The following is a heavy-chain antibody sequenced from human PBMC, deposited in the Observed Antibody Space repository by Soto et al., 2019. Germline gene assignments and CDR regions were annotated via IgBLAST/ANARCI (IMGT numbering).Heavy chain of an antibody. V-gene: IGHV1-3*01. CDR1: GYTFTSYA. J-gene: IGHJ5*02. Sequence: SVKVSCKASGYTFTSYAMHWVRQAPGQRLEWMGWINAGNGNTKYSQKFQGRVTITRDTSASTAYMELNSLRSEDTAVYYCARGGKSDSSSSGRNWFDPWGQGTLVTVSS. CDR2: INAGNGNT. CDR3: ARGGKSDSSSSGRNWFDP. D-gene: IGHD6-6*01.